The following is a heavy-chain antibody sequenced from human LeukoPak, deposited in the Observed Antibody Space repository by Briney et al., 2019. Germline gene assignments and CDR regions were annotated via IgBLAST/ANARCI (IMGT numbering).Heavy chain of an antibody. V-gene: IGHV3-7*01. CDR1: GFTFSSYW. CDR3: AKDRREYYDILTGYYYFDY. CDR2: IKQDGSEK. Sequence: SGGSLRLSCAASGFTFSSYWMNWVRQAPGKGLEWVANIKQDGSEKYYVDSVKGRFIISRDNAKNSLYLQMNSLRAEDTAVYYCAKDRREYYDILTGYYYFDYWGQGTLVTVSS. D-gene: IGHD3-9*01. J-gene: IGHJ4*02.